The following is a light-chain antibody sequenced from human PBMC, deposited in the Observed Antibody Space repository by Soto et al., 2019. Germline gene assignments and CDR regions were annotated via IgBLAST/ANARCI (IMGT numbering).Light chain of an antibody. Sequence: QSALTQPRSVSGSPGQSVTISCTGTSSDVGGYNYVSWYQQHPGKAPKLMSYDVSKRPSGVPDRFSGSKSGNTASLTISGLQAEEEAEYYCCSYAGSYKGYVFVTGTKVTVL. CDR2: DVS. J-gene: IGLJ1*01. CDR1: SSDVGGYNY. CDR3: CSYAGSYKGYV. V-gene: IGLV2-11*01.